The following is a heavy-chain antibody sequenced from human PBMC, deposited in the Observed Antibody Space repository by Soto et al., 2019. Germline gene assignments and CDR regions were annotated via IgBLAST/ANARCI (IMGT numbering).Heavy chain of an antibody. CDR1: GGTFSSYA. CDR3: ARDLRNSGYEYYFDY. V-gene: IGHV1-69*13. D-gene: IGHD5-12*01. J-gene: IGHJ4*02. CDR2: IIPIFGTA. Sequence: SVKVSCKASGGTFSSYAISWVRQAPGQGLEWMGGIIPIFGTANYAQKFQGRVTITADESTSTAYMELSSLRSEDTAVYYCARDLRNSGYEYYFDYWGQGTLVTVSS.